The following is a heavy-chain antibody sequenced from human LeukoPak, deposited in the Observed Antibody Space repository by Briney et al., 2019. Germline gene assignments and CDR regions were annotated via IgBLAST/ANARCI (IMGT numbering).Heavy chain of an antibody. D-gene: IGHD5-24*01. CDR3: ARARMATGAFDI. CDR1: GYTFTGYY. J-gene: IGHJ3*02. V-gene: IGHV1-2*02. CDR2: INPNSGGT. Sequence: ASVKVSCKASGYTFTGYYMHWVRQAPGQGLEWMGWINPNSGGTNYAQKFQGRVTMTRDTSISTAYMELSRLRSDDTAVYYCARARMATGAFDIWGQGTMVTVSS.